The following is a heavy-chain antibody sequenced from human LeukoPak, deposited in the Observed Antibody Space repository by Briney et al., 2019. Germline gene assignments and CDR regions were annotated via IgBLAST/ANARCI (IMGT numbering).Heavy chain of an antibody. CDR2: ISGSGGSA. Sequence: GESLKISCTASGFTFSSYAMSWVRQAPGKGLEWVSTISGSGGSAYYADSVKGRFTISRDNSKNTLYVQMNSLRAEDTAVYYCAKETVMVNFDYWGQGTLVTVPS. J-gene: IGHJ4*02. V-gene: IGHV3-23*01. CDR3: AKETVMVNFDY. D-gene: IGHD5-18*01. CDR1: GFTFSSYA.